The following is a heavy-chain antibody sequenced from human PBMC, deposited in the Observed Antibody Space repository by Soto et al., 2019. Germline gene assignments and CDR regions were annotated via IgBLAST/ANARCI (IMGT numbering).Heavy chain of an antibody. Sequence: SETLSLTCAVYGGSFSGYYWSWIRQPPGKGLEWIGEINHSGSTNYNPSLKSRVTISVDTSKNQFSLKLSSVTAADTAVYYCARVLRGRGIYYDSSGYKGHNYGMDVWGQGTTVTVSS. CDR3: ARVLRGRGIYYDSSGYKGHNYGMDV. D-gene: IGHD3-22*01. CDR2: INHSGST. V-gene: IGHV4-34*01. J-gene: IGHJ6*02. CDR1: GGSFSGYY.